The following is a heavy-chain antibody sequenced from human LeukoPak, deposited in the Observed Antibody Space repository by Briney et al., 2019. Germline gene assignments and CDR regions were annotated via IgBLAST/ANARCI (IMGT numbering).Heavy chain of an antibody. CDR2: ISGSGGST. CDR1: GFNFSTFA. CDR3: ARASVHDWGSHRWDAFDI. D-gene: IGHD3-16*02. V-gene: IGHV3-23*01. Sequence: GGSLRLSCAASGFNFSTFAMGRVRQAPGKGLGWVSAISGSGGSTFYADSVKGRFTVSRDNARKSLYLQMNSLRAEDTAVYYCARASVHDWGSHRWDAFDIWGQGTMVTVSS. J-gene: IGHJ3*02.